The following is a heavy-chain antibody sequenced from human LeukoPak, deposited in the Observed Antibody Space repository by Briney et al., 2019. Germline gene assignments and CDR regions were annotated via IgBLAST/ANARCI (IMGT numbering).Heavy chain of an antibody. V-gene: IGHV1-69*01. J-gene: IGHJ3*02. Sequence: SVKVSCKASGGTFSSYAISWVRQAPGQGLEWMGGIIPIFGTANYAQKFQGRVTITADESTSTAYTELSSLRSEDTAVYYCARDRRSYSSSWYYAFDIWGQGTMVTVSS. CDR1: GGTFSSYA. CDR2: IIPIFGTA. D-gene: IGHD6-13*01. CDR3: ARDRRSYSSSWYYAFDI.